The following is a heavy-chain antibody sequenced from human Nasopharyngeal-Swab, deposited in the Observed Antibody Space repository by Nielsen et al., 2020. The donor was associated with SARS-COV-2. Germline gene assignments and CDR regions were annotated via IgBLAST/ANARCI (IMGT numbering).Heavy chain of an antibody. CDR3: ARGEEEMATIRPFDY. Sequence: ASVKVSCKASGYTFARYYMHWVRQAPGQGLEWMGIINPSGGSTTYAQRFQGRVTMTRDTSTSTVYLNLSSLRSEETAVYYCARGEEEMATIRPFDYWGQGTLVTVSS. D-gene: IGHD5-24*01. J-gene: IGHJ4*02. CDR1: GYTFARYY. V-gene: IGHV1-46*01. CDR2: INPSGGST.